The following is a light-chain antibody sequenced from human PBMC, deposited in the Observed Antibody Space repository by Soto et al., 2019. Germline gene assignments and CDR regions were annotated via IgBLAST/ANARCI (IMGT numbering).Light chain of an antibody. Sequence: EIVMPQSPATLSVSPGERATLSCRASQSVSSNLAWYQQKPGQAPRLLIYGASTRATGIPARFSGSGSGTEFTRTISSLQSEDFAVYYCQQYNNWSRTFGQGTKVEIK. CDR1: QSVSSN. CDR3: QQYNNWSRT. V-gene: IGKV3-15*01. J-gene: IGKJ1*01. CDR2: GAS.